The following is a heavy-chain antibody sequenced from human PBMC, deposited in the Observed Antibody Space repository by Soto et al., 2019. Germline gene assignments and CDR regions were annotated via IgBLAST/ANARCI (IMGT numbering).Heavy chain of an antibody. CDR2: IYTGGST. CDR1: GFTVSSNF. V-gene: IGHV3-53*01. D-gene: IGHD2-2*01. CDR3: ARGGPAYWFDP. J-gene: IGHJ5*02. Sequence: QLVESGGGLIQPGGSPRLSCAASGFTVSSNFMTWVRQAPGKGLEWVSVIYTGGSTYYTDSVKGRFTISRDNSKNTLYLQMNSLRAEDTALYYCARGGPAYWFDPWGQGTLVTVSS.